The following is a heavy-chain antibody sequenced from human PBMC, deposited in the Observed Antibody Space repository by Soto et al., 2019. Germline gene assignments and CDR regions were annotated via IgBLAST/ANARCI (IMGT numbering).Heavy chain of an antibody. V-gene: IGHV3-23*01. Sequence: PGGSLRLSCAASGFTFSSYAMSWVRQAPGKGLEWVSTISGSGGSTYYADSVKGRFTISRDNSKNTLYLQMDSLRAEDAAVYYCAKHRMPGTTGEFDDYWGQGILVTVSS. CDR3: AKHRMPGTTGEFDDY. J-gene: IGHJ4*02. D-gene: IGHD3-10*01. CDR1: GFTFSSYA. CDR2: ISGSGGST.